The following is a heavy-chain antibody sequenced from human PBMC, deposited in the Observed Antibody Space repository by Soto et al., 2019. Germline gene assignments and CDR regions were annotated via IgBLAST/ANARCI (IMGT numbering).Heavy chain of an antibody. Sequence: PSETLSLTCLVSDYSISRGYFWGWFRQPPGKWVEWIGCIYHSGDTYYSPSRTSRAAMSIDTYKHLSSLNRTSATAADTSVYYCARARIVVAGTSVDCWAEGTLVT. CDR2: IYHSGDT. CDR3: ARARIVVAGTSVDC. J-gene: IGHJ4*02. CDR1: DYSISRGYF. D-gene: IGHD6-19*01. V-gene: IGHV4-38-2*02.